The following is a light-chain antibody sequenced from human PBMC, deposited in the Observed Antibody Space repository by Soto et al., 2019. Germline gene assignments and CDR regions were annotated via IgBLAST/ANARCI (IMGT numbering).Light chain of an antibody. CDR3: SSHTSGSTRV. CDR2: EVT. Sequence: QSALTQPASVSGSPGQSIAISCTGTSSDVGGYDYVSWYQQQPDKAPKLMIYEVTKRPSGVSNRFSGSKSGNTASLTISGLQDEDEADYYCSSHTSGSTRVFGTGTKLTVL. CDR1: SSDVGGYDY. V-gene: IGLV2-14*01. J-gene: IGLJ1*01.